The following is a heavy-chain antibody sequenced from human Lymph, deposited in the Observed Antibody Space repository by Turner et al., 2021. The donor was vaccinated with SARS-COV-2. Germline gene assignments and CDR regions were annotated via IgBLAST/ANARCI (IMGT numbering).Heavy chain of an antibody. D-gene: IGHD5-12*01. V-gene: IGHV3-30-3*01. CDR1: GFSFSSYA. CDR2: ISYDESNK. CDR3: ARDSGYEHYYFGY. Sequence: QVQLVEPGGGVAQLGRSLRLSFAASGFSFSSYAMHWVRQAPGKGLEWVAVISYDESNKYYADSVKGRFTISRDNSKNTLYLQMNSLRAEDTAVYYCARDSGYEHYYFGYWGQGTLVTVSS. J-gene: IGHJ4*02.